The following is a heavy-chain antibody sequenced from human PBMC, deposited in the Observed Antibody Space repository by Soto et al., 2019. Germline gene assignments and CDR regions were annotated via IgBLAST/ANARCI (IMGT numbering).Heavy chain of an antibody. Sequence: LRLSCAASGFSFSDSYMSWVRQATGKGLEWVAYISGSSGYTGYADSVKRRFTISRDNAKNSLYLQMNSLRVEDASVYYCARHRAGYGPPDVWGQGTTVTVSS. CDR2: ISGSSGYT. CDR1: GFSFSDSY. CDR3: ARHRAGYGPPDV. J-gene: IGHJ6*02. D-gene: IGHD1-1*01. V-gene: IGHV3-11*06.